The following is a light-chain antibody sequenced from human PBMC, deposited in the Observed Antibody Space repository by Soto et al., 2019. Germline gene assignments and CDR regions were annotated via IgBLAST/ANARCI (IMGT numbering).Light chain of an antibody. CDR2: SNY. J-gene: IGLJ1*01. CDR3: AAWDDILNGYV. Sequence: SVLTQPPSASRTPGQRVTISCSGSSSNIESNTVTWYQQLPGTAPKLVIYSNYDRPSGVADRFSGCTSGNSASLVIRGLRSEDEADYSCAAWDDILNGYVFGDGTKVTVL. V-gene: IGLV1-44*01. CDR1: SSNIESNT.